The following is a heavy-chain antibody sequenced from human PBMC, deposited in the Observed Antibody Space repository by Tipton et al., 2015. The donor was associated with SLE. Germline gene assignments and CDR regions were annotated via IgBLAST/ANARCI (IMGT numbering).Heavy chain of an antibody. D-gene: IGHD6-13*01. CDR2: IYYSGST. CDR3: ARGWGSWPYYFDY. V-gene: IGHV4-59*01. J-gene: IGHJ4*02. CDR1: GGSFSGYY. Sequence: TLSLTCAVYGGSFSGYYWSWIRQPPGKGLEWIGYIYYSGSTNYNPSPKSRVTISVDTSKNQFSLKLSSVTAADTAVYYCARGWGSWPYYFDYWGQGTLVTVSS.